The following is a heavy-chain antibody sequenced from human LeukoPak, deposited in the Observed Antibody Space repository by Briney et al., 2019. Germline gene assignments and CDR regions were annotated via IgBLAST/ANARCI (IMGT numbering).Heavy chain of an antibody. CDR3: AKVLAGLGSFDY. CDR1: GFTFSSYW. Sequence: GGSLRLSCAASGFTFSSYWMSWVRQAPGKGPEWVAHIKQDASQEYHVDSVKGRFTISRDNSKNTLYLQMNSLRAEDTAVYYCAKVLAGLGSFDYWGQGTLVTVSS. V-gene: IGHV3-7*03. D-gene: IGHD7-27*01. J-gene: IGHJ4*02. CDR2: IKQDASQE.